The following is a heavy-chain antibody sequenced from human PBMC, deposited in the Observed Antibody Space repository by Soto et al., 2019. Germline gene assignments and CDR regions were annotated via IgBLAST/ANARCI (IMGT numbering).Heavy chain of an antibody. J-gene: IGHJ4*02. V-gene: IGHV3-20*04. D-gene: IGHD5-18*01. CDR3: ASLDTAMIKTAGY. CDR1: GFTFDDYG. Sequence: GGSLRLSCAASGFTFDDYGMSWVRQAPGKGLEWVSGINWNGGSTGYADSVKGRFTISRDSAKNSMYLQMNSLTVEDTAMYYCASLDTAMIKTAGYWGQGTQVTVSS. CDR2: INWNGGST.